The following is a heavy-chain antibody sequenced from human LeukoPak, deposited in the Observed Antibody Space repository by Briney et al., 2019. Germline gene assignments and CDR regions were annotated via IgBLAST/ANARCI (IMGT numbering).Heavy chain of an antibody. Sequence: GGSLRLSCAASGFSFSSSWMHWVRQAPGKGRVWVSRINSDGSSTDYADSVKGRFTISRDNAKNTLFLQMNSLRAEDTAVYYCARGAFGGLDYWGQGTLVTVSS. D-gene: IGHD3-3*01. CDR2: INSDGSST. CDR3: ARGAFGGLDY. V-gene: IGHV3-74*01. J-gene: IGHJ4*02. CDR1: GFSFSSSW.